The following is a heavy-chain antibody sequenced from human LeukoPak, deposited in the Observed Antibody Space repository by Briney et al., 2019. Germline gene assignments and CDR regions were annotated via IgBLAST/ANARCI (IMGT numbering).Heavy chain of an antibody. CDR1: GYTFTSYA. CDR2: INAGNGNT. V-gene: IGHV1-3*01. Sequence: ASVKVSCKASGYTFTSYAMHWVRQAPGQRLEWMGWINAGNGNTKYSQKLQGRVTITRDTSASTAYMELSSLRSEDTAVYYCARVYSSGWPFDYWGQGTLVTVSS. CDR3: ARVYSSGWPFDY. J-gene: IGHJ4*02. D-gene: IGHD6-19*01.